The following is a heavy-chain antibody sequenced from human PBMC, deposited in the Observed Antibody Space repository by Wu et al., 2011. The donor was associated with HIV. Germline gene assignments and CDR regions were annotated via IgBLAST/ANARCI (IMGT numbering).Heavy chain of an antibody. D-gene: IGHD7-27*01. J-gene: IGHJ3*02. Sequence: QVQLVQSGAEVKKPGSSVKVSCKASGGTFNNYAISWVRQASGQGLEWMGWMSPNTGKTVYAQKFQGRVTMTRDTSINTAYMELSSLRSEDTAVYYCARELGDDAFDIWGQGTVVTVSS. V-gene: IGHV1-8*02. CDR2: MSPNTGKT. CDR1: GGTFNNYA. CDR3: ARELGDDAFDI.